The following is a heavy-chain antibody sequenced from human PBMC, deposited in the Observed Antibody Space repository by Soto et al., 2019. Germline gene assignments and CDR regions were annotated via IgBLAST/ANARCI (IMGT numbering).Heavy chain of an antibody. CDR1: GGSISSYY. Sequence: SETLSLTCTVSGGSISSYYWSWIRQPPGKGLEWIGYIYYSGSTNYNPSLKSRVTISVDTSKNQFSLKRSFVTAADTAVYYCARGDYTNRGGDYYYYGMDVWGQVTTITVSS. V-gene: IGHV4-59*01. D-gene: IGHD4-4*01. CDR3: ARGDYTNRGGDYYYYGMDV. J-gene: IGHJ6*02. CDR2: IYYSGST.